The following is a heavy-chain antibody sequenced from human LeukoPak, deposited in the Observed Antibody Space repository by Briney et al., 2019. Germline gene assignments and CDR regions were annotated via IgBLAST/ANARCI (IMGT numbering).Heavy chain of an antibody. CDR2: INPSGGST. J-gene: IGHJ4*02. V-gene: IGHV1-46*01. CDR1: GYTFTSYY. D-gene: IGHD4-17*01. Sequence: ASVKVSCKASGYTFTSYYMHWVRQAPGQGLEWMGIINPSGGSTSYAQKFQGRVTMTRDTSTSTVYMKLSSLRSEDTAVYYCARDYGDYGLADYWGQGTLVTVSS. CDR3: ARDYGDYGLADY.